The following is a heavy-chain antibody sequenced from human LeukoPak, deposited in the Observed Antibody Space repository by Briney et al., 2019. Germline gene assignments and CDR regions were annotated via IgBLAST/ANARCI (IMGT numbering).Heavy chain of an antibody. Sequence: IIISSSYIYYADSVKRRFTISRDNAKNSLYLQMNSLRAEDTAVYYCARGPAYSSGWSLDYWGQGTLVTVSS. CDR2: IIISSSYI. CDR3: ARGPAYSSGWSLDY. D-gene: IGHD6-19*01. J-gene: IGHJ4*02. V-gene: IGHV3-21*01.